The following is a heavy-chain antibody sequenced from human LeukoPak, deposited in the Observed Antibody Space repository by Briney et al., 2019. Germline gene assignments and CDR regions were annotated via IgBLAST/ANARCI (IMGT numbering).Heavy chain of an antibody. CDR2: MNPNSGNT. V-gene: IGHV1-8*03. D-gene: IGHD1-7*01. CDR1: GYTFTSYD. J-gene: IGHJ5*02. Sequence: ASVKVSCKASGYTFTSYDINWVRQATGQGLEWMGWMNPNSGNTGYAQEFQGRVTITRDTSASTAYMELSSLRCEDMAVYYCARGNWNYVRGDWFDPWGQGTLVTVSS. CDR3: ARGNWNYVRGDWFDP.